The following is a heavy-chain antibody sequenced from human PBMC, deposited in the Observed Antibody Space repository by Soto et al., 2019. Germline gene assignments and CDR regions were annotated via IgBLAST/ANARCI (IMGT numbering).Heavy chain of an antibody. V-gene: IGHV4-34*01. CDR2: INHSGST. J-gene: IGHJ5*02. D-gene: IGHD2-15*01. CDR3: ARGPGYCSGGSCYGGWFDP. CDR1: GGSFSGYY. Sequence: QVQLQQWGAGLLKPSETLSLTCAVYGGSFSGYYWSWIRQPPGKGLEWIGEINHSGSTNYNPSLKRRVTISVDTSKNQFSLKLSSVTAADTAVYYCARGPGYCSGGSCYGGWFDPWGQGTLVTVSS.